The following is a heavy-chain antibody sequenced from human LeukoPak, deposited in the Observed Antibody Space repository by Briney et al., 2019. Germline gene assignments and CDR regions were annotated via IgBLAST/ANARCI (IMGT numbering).Heavy chain of an antibody. Sequence: SETLSLTCAVYGGSFSGYYWSWIRQPPGKGLEWIGEISHSGSTNYNPSLKSRVTMSIDTSKNQFSLNLRSVTAADSAVYYCARGGVTVIVVAIWGQGTLVTVSS. CDR1: GGSFSGYY. CDR3: ARGGVTVIVVAI. CDR2: ISHSGST. D-gene: IGHD3-22*01. V-gene: IGHV4-34*01. J-gene: IGHJ4*02.